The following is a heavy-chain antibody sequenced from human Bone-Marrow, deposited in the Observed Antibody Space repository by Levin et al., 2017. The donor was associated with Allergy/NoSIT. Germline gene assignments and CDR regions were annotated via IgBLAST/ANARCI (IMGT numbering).Heavy chain of an antibody. CDR2: IYSGGST. V-gene: IGHV3-53*01. CDR3: ARAPTRITIFGVVIPAYYYMDV. J-gene: IGHJ6*03. Sequence: GGSLRLSCAASGFTVSSNYMSWVRQAPGKGLEWVSVIYSGGSTYYADSVKGRFTISRDNSKNTLYLQMNSLRAEDTAVYYCARAPTRITIFGVVIPAYYYMDVWGKGTTVTVSS. CDR1: GFTVSSNY. D-gene: IGHD3-3*01.